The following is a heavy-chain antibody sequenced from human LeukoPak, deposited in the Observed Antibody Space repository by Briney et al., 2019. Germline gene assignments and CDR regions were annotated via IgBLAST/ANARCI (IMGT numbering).Heavy chain of an antibody. CDR1: GYTFTSYY. J-gene: IGHJ5*02. CDR2: INPSGGST. V-gene: IGHV1-46*01. CDR3: ARDHYYGSGSYSSWFDP. D-gene: IGHD3-10*01. Sequence: ASVTVSCKASGYTFTSYYMHWVRQAPGQGLEWMGIINPSGGSTSYAQKFQGRVTMTRDTSTSTVYMELSSLRSEDTAVYYCARDHYYGSGSYSSWFDPWGQGTLVTVSS.